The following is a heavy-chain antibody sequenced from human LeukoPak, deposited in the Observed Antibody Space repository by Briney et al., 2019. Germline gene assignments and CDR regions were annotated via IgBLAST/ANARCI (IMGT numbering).Heavy chain of an antibody. CDR2: TNVVESDK. D-gene: IGHD2-8*01. Sequence: AGGSVRLAHAPSGFIFRNSWIAWVRQPPGRGREWLALTNVVESDKYYVHSVQDRFTLSRDNAKNSLFLQMSRLRDEDTATYSCARGVNRAHDIWGQGTIVTVSS. V-gene: IGHV3-7*01. CDR3: ARGVNRAHDI. CDR1: GFIFRNSW. J-gene: IGHJ3*02.